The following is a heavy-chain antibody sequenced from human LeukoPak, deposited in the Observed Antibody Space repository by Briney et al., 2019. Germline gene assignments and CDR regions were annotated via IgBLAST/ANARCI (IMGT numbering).Heavy chain of an antibody. CDR1: GFSFSSNW. D-gene: IGHD6-13*01. CDR2: INPDGSDI. V-gene: IGHV3-74*01. Sequence: GGSLRLSCEASGFSFSSNWMHWVRQAPGKELVCVSRINPDGSDIRYADSVKGRFTISRDNAKNTLYLQMNSLTVEDTAVYYCARLPGIAAAGVSGLDYWGQGTLVTVSS. CDR3: ARLPGIAAAGVSGLDY. J-gene: IGHJ4*02.